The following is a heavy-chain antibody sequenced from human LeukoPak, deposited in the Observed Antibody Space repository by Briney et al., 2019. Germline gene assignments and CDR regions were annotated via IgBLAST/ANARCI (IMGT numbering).Heavy chain of an antibody. D-gene: IGHD1-1*01. CDR1: GYSFTSYW. CDR2: IYPGDSDT. J-gene: IGHJ4*02. V-gene: IGHV5-51*01. CDR3: ARRRSQQLAEYYFDY. Sequence: GESLKISCKGSGYSFTSYWIGWVRQMPGKGLEWMGIIYPGDSDTRYSPSFQGQVTISADKSISTAYLQWSSLKASDTAMYYCARRRSQQLAEYYFDYWGQGTLATVCS.